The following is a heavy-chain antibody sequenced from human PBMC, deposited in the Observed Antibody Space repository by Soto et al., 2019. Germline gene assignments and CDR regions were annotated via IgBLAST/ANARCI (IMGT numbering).Heavy chain of an antibody. J-gene: IGHJ4*02. D-gene: IGHD1-1*01. CDR1: GGSISSGGYY. V-gene: IGHV4-31*03. Sequence: QVQLQESGPGLVKPSQTLSLTCTVSGGSISSGGYYWSWIRQHPGKGLEWIGYIYYSGSTYYNPSLKRRVTIAVDTSKNQFSLKLRSVTAADTAVYHCARDWKGPPALAYWGQGTLVTVSS. CDR3: ARDWKGPPALAY. CDR2: IYYSGST.